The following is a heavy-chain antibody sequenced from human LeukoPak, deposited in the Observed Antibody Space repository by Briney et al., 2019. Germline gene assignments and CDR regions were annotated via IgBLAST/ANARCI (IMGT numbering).Heavy chain of an antibody. D-gene: IGHD6-13*01. CDR2: ISSSSTI. CDR1: GFSFSTYT. Sequence: GGSLRLSCAASGFSFSTYTMNWVRQAPGKGLDWVSYISSSSTIYYADSVKGRFTISRDNANNSLYLQMNSLRDEDTAVYYCARARRYRSSWYHDYWGQGTLVTVSS. V-gene: IGHV3-48*02. J-gene: IGHJ4*02. CDR3: ARARRYRSSWYHDY.